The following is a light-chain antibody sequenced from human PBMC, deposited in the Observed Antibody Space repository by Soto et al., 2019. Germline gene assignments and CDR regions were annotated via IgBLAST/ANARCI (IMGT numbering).Light chain of an antibody. J-gene: IGKJ1*01. CDR1: QSISSNH. CDR3: QQYVSWM. CDR2: GTS. Sequence: EIVLTQSPGTLSVSPGERATLSCRASQSISSNHLAWYQQKPGQAPRLLIYGTSSRATGIPDRFSGSGSGTDFTLTSSRLEPEDSAIYYGQQYVSWMFGPGTKVEIK. V-gene: IGKV3-20*01.